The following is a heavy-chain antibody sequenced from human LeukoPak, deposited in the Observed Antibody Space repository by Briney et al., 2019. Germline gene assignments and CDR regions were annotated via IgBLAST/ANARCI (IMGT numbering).Heavy chain of an antibody. CDR3: AREAYCSSTSCPTHAFDI. CDR1: GGTFSSYA. D-gene: IGHD2-2*01. V-gene: IGHV1-18*01. J-gene: IGHJ3*02. CDR2: ISAYNGNT. Sequence: GSSVKVSCKASGGTFSSYAISWVRQAPGQGLEWMGWISAYNGNTNYAQKLQGRVTMTTDTSTSTAYMELRSLRSDDTAVYYCAREAYCSSTSCPTHAFDIWGQGTMVTVSS.